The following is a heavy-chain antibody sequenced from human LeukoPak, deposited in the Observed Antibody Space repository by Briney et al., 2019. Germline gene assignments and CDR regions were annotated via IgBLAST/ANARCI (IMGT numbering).Heavy chain of an antibody. CDR2: IGGSGGFIT. J-gene: IGHJ4*02. CDR3: ARRAGAYSHPYDY. CDR1: GFTFSSHG. Sequence: GGSLRLSCAASGFTFSSHGMNWVRQAPGKGLEWVSGIGGSGGFITYYADSVKGRFTVSRDNSKNTLYLQMNSLRAEDTAVYYCARRAGAYSHPYDYWGQGTLVTVSS. V-gene: IGHV3-23*01. D-gene: IGHD4/OR15-4a*01.